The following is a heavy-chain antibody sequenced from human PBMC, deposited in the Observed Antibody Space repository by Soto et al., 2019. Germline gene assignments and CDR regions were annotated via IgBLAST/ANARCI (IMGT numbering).Heavy chain of an antibody. CDR2: ISGNGGST. V-gene: IGHV3-23*01. D-gene: IGHD7-27*01. CDR3: AKDLGFYIRASFDY. J-gene: IGHJ4*02. CDR1: GFTFSNYS. Sequence: EVQVLESGGGLVQPGGSLRLSCAASGFTFSNYSVSWVRQAPGKGLEWVSGISGNGGSTHYVDSVKGRFTISRDNSKNTLYLQMNSLRVEDTAIYYCAKDLGFYIRASFDYWGQGTLVTVSS.